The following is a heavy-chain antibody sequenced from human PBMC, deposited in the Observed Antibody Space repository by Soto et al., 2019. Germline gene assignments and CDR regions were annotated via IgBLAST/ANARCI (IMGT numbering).Heavy chain of an antibody. J-gene: IGHJ3*02. D-gene: IGHD2-21*02. V-gene: IGHV1-69*02. CDR1: GGTFSSYT. CDR2: IIPILGIA. CDR3: ARGGDYDAFDI. Sequence: QVQLVQSGAEVKRRGSSVKVSCKASGGTFSSYTISWVRQAPGQGLEWMGRIIPILGIANYAQKFQGRVTITADKSTSTAYMELSSLRSEDTAVYYCARGGDYDAFDIWGQGTMVTVSS.